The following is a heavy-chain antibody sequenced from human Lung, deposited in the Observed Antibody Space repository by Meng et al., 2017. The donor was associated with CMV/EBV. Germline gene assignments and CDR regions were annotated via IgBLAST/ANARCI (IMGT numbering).Heavy chain of an antibody. CDR1: GFTFSSYW. D-gene: IGHD2/OR15-2a*01. Sequence: GESLKISCAVSGFTFSSYWMSWVRQAPGKGLEWVANIKQDGSEKYYVDSVKGRFTISRDNAKNSLYLQMNSLRAEDTAVYYCARGRVGTTWLDWGQGTLVTVSS. CDR3: ARGRVGTTWLD. CDR2: IKQDGSEK. V-gene: IGHV3-7*01. J-gene: IGHJ4*02.